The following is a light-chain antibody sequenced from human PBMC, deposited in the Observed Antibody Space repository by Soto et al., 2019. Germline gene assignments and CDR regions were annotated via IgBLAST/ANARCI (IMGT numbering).Light chain of an antibody. J-gene: IGKJ1*01. CDR2: KAS. V-gene: IGKV1-5*03. Sequence: DIQMTQSPSTLSASVGDRVIITCRASQSISSWLAWYRQKPGKAPNLLIYKASTLKSGVPSRFSGSGSGTEVTLPISSLQPDDFATYYCQQYDNDSWTFGQGTKVEIK. CDR3: QQYDNDSWT. CDR1: QSISSW.